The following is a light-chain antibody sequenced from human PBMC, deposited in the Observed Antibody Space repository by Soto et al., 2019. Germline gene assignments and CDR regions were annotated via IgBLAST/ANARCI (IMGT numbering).Light chain of an antibody. Sequence: QSALAQPRSVSGSPGQSVTVSCIGTSSDVGDYNSVSWYQQHPGKAPKLMIYDVSKRPSGVPDRFSGSKSGNTASLTISGLQAEDEADYYCQSYDSSLIYVFGTGTKVTVL. J-gene: IGLJ1*01. CDR3: QSYDSSLIYV. CDR1: SSDVGDYNS. V-gene: IGLV2-11*01. CDR2: DVS.